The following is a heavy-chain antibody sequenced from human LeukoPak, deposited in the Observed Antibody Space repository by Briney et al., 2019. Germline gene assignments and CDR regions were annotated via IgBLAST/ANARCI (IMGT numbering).Heavy chain of an antibody. V-gene: IGHV1-2*02. CDR3: ARVHDYGDRGSPWFDP. J-gene: IGHJ5*02. D-gene: IGHD4-17*01. CDR2: INPNSGGT. CDR1: GYTFTGYY. Sequence: GASVKVPCKASGYTFTGYYMHWVRQAPGQGLEWMGWINPNSGGTNYAQKFQGRATVTRDTSTSTVYMELSSLRSEDTAMYYCARVHDYGDRGSPWFDPWGQGTLVTVSS.